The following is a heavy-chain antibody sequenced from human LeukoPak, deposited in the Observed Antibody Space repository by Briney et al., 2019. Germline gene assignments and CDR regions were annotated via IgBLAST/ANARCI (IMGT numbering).Heavy chain of an antibody. Sequence: SETLSLTCTVSGGSISSYYWSWIRQPAGKGLEWIGRIYTSGSTNYNPSLKSRVTISVDTSKNQFSLKLSSVTAADTAVYYCARDFSAYCSSTSCYTSGENWFDPWGQGTLVTVSS. V-gene: IGHV4-4*07. CDR3: ARDFSAYCSSTSCYTSGENWFDP. CDR2: IYTSGST. J-gene: IGHJ5*02. D-gene: IGHD2-2*02. CDR1: GGSISSYY.